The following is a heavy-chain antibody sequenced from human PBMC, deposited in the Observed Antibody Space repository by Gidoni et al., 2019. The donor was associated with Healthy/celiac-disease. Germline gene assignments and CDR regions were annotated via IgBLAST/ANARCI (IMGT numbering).Heavy chain of an antibody. Sequence: QVQLVQSGAEVKKPGSSVTVSCKASGGTFRSYAISWVRQAPGQGLEWMGGIIPIFGTANYAQKFQGRVTITADKSTSTAYMELSSLRSEDTAVYYCARHTSITPLYYYGMDVWGQGTTVTVSS. CDR2: IIPIFGTA. V-gene: IGHV1-69*06. J-gene: IGHJ6*02. CDR3: ARHTSITPLYYYGMDV. CDR1: GGTFRSYA. D-gene: IGHD1-20*01.